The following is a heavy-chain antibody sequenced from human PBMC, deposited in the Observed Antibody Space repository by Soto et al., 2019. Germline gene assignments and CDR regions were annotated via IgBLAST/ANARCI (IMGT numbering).Heavy chain of an antibody. D-gene: IGHD2-2*01. Sequence: PGGSLRLSCAASGFTLSNYALSWVRQAPGKGLEWVSAISGPSDTIYYTDSVKGRFTISRDNSKNTLYLQMNSLRADDAAIYYCARGYVSRGNFDLWGRGTLVTVSS. J-gene: IGHJ2*01. CDR3: ARGYVSRGNFDL. CDR1: GFTLSNYA. V-gene: IGHV3-23*01. CDR2: ISGPSDTI.